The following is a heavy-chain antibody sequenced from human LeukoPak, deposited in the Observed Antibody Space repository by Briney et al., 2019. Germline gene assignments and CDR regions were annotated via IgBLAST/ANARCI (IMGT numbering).Heavy chain of an antibody. D-gene: IGHD4-17*01. J-gene: IGHJ4*02. Sequence: AQTLSLTCPVSGGSISSGDYYWSWIRQPPGKGLEWIGYIYYSGSTYYNPSLKSRVTISVDTSKNQFSLKLSSVTAADTAVYYCARGHTVTEFDYWGQGTLVTVSS. CDR1: GGSISSGDYY. CDR3: ARGHTVTEFDY. CDR2: IYYSGST. V-gene: IGHV4-30-4*01.